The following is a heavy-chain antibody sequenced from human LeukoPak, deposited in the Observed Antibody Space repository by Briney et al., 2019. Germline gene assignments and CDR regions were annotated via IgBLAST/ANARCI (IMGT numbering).Heavy chain of an antibody. CDR3: ARVGAGADNNLDY. CDR2: INHSGST. V-gene: IGHV4-34*01. J-gene: IGHJ4*02. D-gene: IGHD1-14*01. CDR1: GGSFSGYY. Sequence: SETLSLICAVYGGSFSGYYWSWIRQPPGKGLEWIGEINHSGSTNYNPSLKSRVTISVDTSKNQFSLKLSSVTAADTAVYYCARVGAGADNNLDYWGQGTLVTVSS.